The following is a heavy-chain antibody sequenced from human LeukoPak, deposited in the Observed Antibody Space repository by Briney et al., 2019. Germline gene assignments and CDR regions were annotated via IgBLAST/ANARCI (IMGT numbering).Heavy chain of an antibody. D-gene: IGHD4-17*01. J-gene: IGHJ4*02. CDR2: ISGSGGST. Sequence: GGSLRLSCAASGFTFTNYWMHWVRQAPGMGLVWVSAISGSGGSTYYADSVKGRFTISRDNSKNTLYLQMNSLRAEDTAVYYCAKEPPRSLRSYFDYWGQGTLVTVSS. CDR3: AKEPPRSLRSYFDY. CDR1: GFTFTNYW. V-gene: IGHV3-23*01.